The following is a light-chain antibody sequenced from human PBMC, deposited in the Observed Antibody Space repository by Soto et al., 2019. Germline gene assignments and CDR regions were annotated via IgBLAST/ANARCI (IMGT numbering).Light chain of an antibody. Sequence: QSVLTQPASVSGSPGQSITISCTGTSSDVGGYNYVSWYQQHPDKAPKLMIYDVSNRPSGVSYRFSGSKSGNTASLTISGLQAEDEADYYCSSYTSSSTLYVFGTGTKVTVL. CDR1: SSDVGGYNY. V-gene: IGLV2-14*03. CDR3: SSYTSSSTLYV. J-gene: IGLJ1*01. CDR2: DVS.